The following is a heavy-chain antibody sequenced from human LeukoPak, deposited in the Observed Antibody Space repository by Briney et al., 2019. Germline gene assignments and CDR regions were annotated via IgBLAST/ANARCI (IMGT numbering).Heavy chain of an antibody. V-gene: IGHV1-2*06. Sequence: ASVKVSCKASGYTFTGYYMHWVRQAPGQGLEYMGRINTHNGGTVYALQFQGRLSMTRDTSISTAYMELQSLRSEDTAVYYCARDHDYEGLKGNYWGRGTMVTVPS. CDR2: INTHNGGT. CDR3: ARDHDYEGLKGNY. D-gene: IGHD3-16*01. CDR1: GYTFTGYY. J-gene: IGHJ4*02.